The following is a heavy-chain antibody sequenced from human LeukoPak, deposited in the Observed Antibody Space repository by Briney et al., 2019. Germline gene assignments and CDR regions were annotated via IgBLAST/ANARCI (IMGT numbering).Heavy chain of an antibody. V-gene: IGHV5-51*01. CDR2: IYPGDSDS. CDR1: GYSLTNYW. Sequence: GESLKISCKGSGYSLTNYWIGWVRQMPGKGLEWMGIIYPGDSDSRYSPSFQGQVTFSADKSISTAYLQWSSLKASDTAMYYCARLSSSSSSGGFDYWGQGTLVTVSS. J-gene: IGHJ4*02. CDR3: ARLSSSSSSGGFDY. D-gene: IGHD6-6*01.